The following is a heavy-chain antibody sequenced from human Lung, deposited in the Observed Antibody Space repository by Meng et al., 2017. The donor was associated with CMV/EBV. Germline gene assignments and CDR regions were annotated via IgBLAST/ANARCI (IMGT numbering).Heavy chain of an antibody. CDR1: GSTFFGYY. Sequence: QEQLVQSGAEVKKPGASVKVSCKTSGSTFFGYYMHWVRQAPGQGLEWMGWINPNSGGTNYAQKFQGRVTMTRDTSISTAYMELSRLRSDDTAVYYCATGWGATYRLDYWGQGTLVTVSS. CDR3: ATGWGATYRLDY. D-gene: IGHD1-26*01. J-gene: IGHJ4*02. CDR2: INPNSGGT. V-gene: IGHV1-2*02.